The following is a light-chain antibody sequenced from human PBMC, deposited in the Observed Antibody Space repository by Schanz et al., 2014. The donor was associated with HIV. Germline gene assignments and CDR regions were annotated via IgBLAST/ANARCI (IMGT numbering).Light chain of an antibody. CDR2: RNN. CDR1: SSDIGSNL. Sequence: QSVLTQPPSASGTPGQRVTISCSGSSSDIGSNLVYWYQQLPGTAPKLLIYRNNQRPSGVPDRFSGSKSGTSASLAITGLQAEDEADYYCQSYDSSLSGSRVFGTGTKLTVL. J-gene: IGLJ1*01. CDR3: QSYDSSLSGSRV. V-gene: IGLV1-44*01.